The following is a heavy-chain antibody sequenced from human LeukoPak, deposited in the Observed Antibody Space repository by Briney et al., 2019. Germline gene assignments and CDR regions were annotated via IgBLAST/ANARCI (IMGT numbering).Heavy chain of an antibody. V-gene: IGHV1-2*02. D-gene: IGHD6-13*01. CDR1: GYTFTGYY. CDR2: INPNSGGT. Sequence: ASVTVSCKASGYTFTGYYMHWVRQAPGQGLERMGWINPNSGGTNYAQKFQGRVTMTRDTSISTAYMELSRLRSDDTAVYYCARPIAAAGYNWFDPWGQGTLVTVSS. CDR3: ARPIAAAGYNWFDP. J-gene: IGHJ5*02.